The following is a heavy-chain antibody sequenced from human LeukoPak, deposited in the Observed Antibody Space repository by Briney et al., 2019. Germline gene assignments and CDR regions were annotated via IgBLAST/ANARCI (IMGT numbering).Heavy chain of an antibody. Sequence: SETLSLTCTVSGGSISSYYWSWIRQPPGKGLEWIGYIYYSGSTNYNPSLKSRVTISVDTSKNQFSLKLSSVTAAGTAVYYCARRRPSQNMFDYWGQGTLVTVSS. D-gene: IGHD1/OR15-1a*01. CDR1: GGSISSYY. J-gene: IGHJ4*02. CDR2: IYYSGST. V-gene: IGHV4-59*08. CDR3: ARRRPSQNMFDY.